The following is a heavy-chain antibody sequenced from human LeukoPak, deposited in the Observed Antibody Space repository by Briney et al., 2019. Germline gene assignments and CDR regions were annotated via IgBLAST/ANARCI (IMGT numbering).Heavy chain of an antibody. CDR3: VRHNAARAFDI. CDR2: VSDDGSTT. Sequence: GGSLRLSCSASGFTFSNHAMHWVRQAPGKGLVWVSRVSDDGSTTTYADSVKGRFTISRDNAKNTLYLQMNSLRPEDTAVYYCVRHNAARAFDIWGQGTMVIVSS. V-gene: IGHV3-74*03. D-gene: IGHD1-1*01. J-gene: IGHJ3*02. CDR1: GFTFSNHA.